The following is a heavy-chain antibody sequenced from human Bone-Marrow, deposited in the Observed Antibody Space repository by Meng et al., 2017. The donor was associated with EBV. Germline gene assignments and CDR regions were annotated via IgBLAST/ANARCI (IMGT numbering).Heavy chain of an antibody. D-gene: IGHD6-6*01. Sequence: QITLRESGPPLVKPSHTLTLTCTLSGFSLSTRGVGVGWVRQPPEKALEWLALIYWDDDKRYSPSLKSRLTITKDTSKNQVVLTMTNMDPVDAATYYCAHIIAARSFDYWGQGTLVTVSS. CDR1: GFSLSTRGVG. CDR2: IYWDDDK. V-gene: IGHV2-5*02. J-gene: IGHJ4*02. CDR3: AHIIAARSFDY.